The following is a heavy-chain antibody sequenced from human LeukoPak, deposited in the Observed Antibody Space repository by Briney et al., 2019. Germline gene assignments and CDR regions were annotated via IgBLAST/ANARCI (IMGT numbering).Heavy chain of an antibody. CDR1: GFSFSTYS. CDR2: ISSRSTRI. CDR3: AKDHFWSGYYIDY. Sequence: GGSLRLSCAVSGFSFSTYSMNWVRQAPGKGLEWVSYISSRSTRIYYADSVKGRFTISRDNAKNSLYLQMNSLRAEDTAVYYCAKDHFWSGYYIDYWGQGTLVTVSS. J-gene: IGHJ4*02. D-gene: IGHD3-3*02. V-gene: IGHV3-48*04.